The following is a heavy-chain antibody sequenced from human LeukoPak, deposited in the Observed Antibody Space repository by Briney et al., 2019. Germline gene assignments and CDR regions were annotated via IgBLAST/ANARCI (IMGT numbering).Heavy chain of an antibody. Sequence: SETLSLTCTVSGGSISSCSYYWGWIRQPPGKGLEWIGSIYYSGSTYYNPSLKSRVTISVDTSKNQFSLKPSSVTAADTAVYYCARLAGDYYDSSGYPDYWGQGTLVTVSS. J-gene: IGHJ4*02. CDR2: IYYSGST. CDR3: ARLAGDYYDSSGYPDY. V-gene: IGHV4-39*01. CDR1: GGSISSCSYY. D-gene: IGHD3-22*01.